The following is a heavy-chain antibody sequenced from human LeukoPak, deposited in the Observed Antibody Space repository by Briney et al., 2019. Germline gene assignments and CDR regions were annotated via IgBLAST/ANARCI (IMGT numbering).Heavy chain of an antibody. D-gene: IGHD6-19*01. CDR2: IRSKANSYAT. J-gene: IGHJ4*02. Sequence: GGSLRLSCAASGFTFSGSAMHWVRQASGKGLEWVGRIRSKANSYATAYAASVKGRFTISRDDSKNTAYLQMNSLKTEDTALYYCTRPGIAVAGSDYWGQGTLVTVSS. CDR3: TRPGIAVAGSDY. V-gene: IGHV3-73*01. CDR1: GFTFSGSA.